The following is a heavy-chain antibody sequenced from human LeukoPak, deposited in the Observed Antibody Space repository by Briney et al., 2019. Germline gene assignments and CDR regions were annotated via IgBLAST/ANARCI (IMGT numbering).Heavy chain of an antibody. V-gene: IGHV3-33*08. CDR2: IWYDGSNE. CDR1: GFTVSTNY. CDR3: AREYSGSYDY. J-gene: IGHJ4*02. D-gene: IGHD6-19*01. Sequence: PGGSLRLSCAVSGFTVSTNYMSWVRQAPGKGLEWVAVIWYDGSNEYYADSVKGRFSISRDDSKNTLFLEMNSLRAEDTGVYYCAREYSGSYDYWGQGTLVTVSS.